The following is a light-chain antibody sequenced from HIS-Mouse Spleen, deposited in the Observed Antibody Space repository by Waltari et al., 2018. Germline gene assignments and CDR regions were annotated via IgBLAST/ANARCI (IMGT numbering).Light chain of an antibody. CDR1: SSQLGSNT. J-gene: IGLJ3*02. V-gene: IGLV1-44*01. Sequence: QSVLTQPPSASGTPGQRVTISCSGSSSQLGSNTVNWYPHPPGTAPKLRIYSNNQRPSGVPDRFSGSKSGTSASLAISGLQSEDEADYYCAAWDDSLNGWVFGGGTKLTVL. CDR2: SNN. CDR3: AAWDDSLNGWV.